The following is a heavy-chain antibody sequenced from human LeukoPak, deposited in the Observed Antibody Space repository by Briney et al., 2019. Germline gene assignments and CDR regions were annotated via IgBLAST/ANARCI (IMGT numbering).Heavy chain of an antibody. CDR1: GYTFTSYG. V-gene: IGHV1-18*01. J-gene: IGHJ5*02. CDR3: ARDIPNYDFWSGYLGDRVTWFDP. CDR2: ISAYNGNT. D-gene: IGHD3-3*01. Sequence: GASVKVSCKASGYTFTSYGISWVRQAPGQGLEWMGWISAYNGNTNYAQKRQGRVTMTTDTSTSTAYMELRSLRSDDTAVYYCARDIPNYDFWSGYLGDRVTWFDPWGQGTLVTVSS.